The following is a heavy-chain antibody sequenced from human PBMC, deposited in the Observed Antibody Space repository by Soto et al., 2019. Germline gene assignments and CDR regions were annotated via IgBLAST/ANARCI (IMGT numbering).Heavy chain of an antibody. CDR3: ARGFESQLVWYFDH. V-gene: IGHV4-4*02. Sequence: QVQLQESGPGLLKPSGTLSLTCAVSGGSISSSNWWSWVRQPPGKGLEWIGEIYHSGSTNYNPSLKRRVTISVAKDKTQSSLKLSSVAASDTAMYYCARGFESQLVWYFDHWGQGTLVTVSS. D-gene: IGHD6-6*01. CDR1: GGSISSSNW. CDR2: IYHSGST. J-gene: IGHJ4*02.